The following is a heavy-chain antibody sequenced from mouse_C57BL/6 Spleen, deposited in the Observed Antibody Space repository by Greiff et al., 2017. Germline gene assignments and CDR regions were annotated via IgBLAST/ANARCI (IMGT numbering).Heavy chain of an antibody. V-gene: IGHV1-80*01. J-gene: IGHJ4*01. CDR2: IYPGDGDT. CDR1: GYAFSSYW. CDR3: ARFNDGYPYAMDY. Sequence: LVESGAELVKPGASVKISCKASGYAFSSYWMNWVKQRPGKGLEWIGQIYPGDGDTNYNGKFKGKATLTADKSSSTAYMQLSSLTSEDSAVXFCARFNDGYPYAMDYWGQGTSVTVSS. D-gene: IGHD2-3*01.